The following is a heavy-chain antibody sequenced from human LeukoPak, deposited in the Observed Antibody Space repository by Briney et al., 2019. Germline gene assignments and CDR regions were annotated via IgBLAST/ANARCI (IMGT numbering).Heavy chain of an antibody. CDR1: GFTFSSYA. J-gene: IGHJ4*02. CDR2: VSYDGSNE. D-gene: IGHD3-9*01. Sequence: GGSLRLSCAASGFTFSSYAMHWVRQAPGKGLEWVAVVSYDGSNEYYADSVKGRFTLSRDNSKNTLYLQMNSLRAEGTAAYYCARDFVLRYFDWLLFLDYWGQGTLVTVSS. V-gene: IGHV3-30-3*01. CDR3: ARDFVLRYFDWLLFLDY.